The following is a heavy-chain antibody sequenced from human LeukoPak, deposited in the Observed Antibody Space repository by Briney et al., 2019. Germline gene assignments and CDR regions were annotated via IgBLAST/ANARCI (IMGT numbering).Heavy chain of an antibody. V-gene: IGHV4-39*01. J-gene: IGHJ4*02. CDR1: DGSISSRNYY. Sequence: SETLSLSCTVSDGSISSRNYYWGWIRQPPGKGLEWIGSIDYNGDTYYNPSLASRVTMSEDTSKNQFSLKLNSVTAEDTAVYYCARGHRGVFTDPINYWAQGALVTVSS. CDR2: IDYNGDT. CDR3: ARGHRGVFTDPINY. D-gene: IGHD5-12*01.